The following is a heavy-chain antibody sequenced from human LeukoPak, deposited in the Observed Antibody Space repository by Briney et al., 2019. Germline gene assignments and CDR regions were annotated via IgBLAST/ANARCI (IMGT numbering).Heavy chain of an antibody. CDR3: ARSLTDYDGHGYAFSYH. D-gene: IGHD3-22*01. CDR1: GYTFPTYD. J-gene: IGHJ4*02. Sequence: ASVKVSCKASGYTFPTYDITWVRQATGQGLEWMGWMNPKSGDTGYAQKFQGRVAMTRDTSISTAYMELSSLRSDDTAVYYCARSLTDYDGHGYAFSYHWGQGTLVTVSS. CDR2: MNPKSGDT. V-gene: IGHV1-8*01.